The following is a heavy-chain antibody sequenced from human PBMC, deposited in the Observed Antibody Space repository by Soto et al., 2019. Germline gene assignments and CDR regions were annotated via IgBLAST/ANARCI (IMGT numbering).Heavy chain of an antibody. CDR3: ARVQVDTAMVTVVYFDY. CDR2: IIPIFGTA. V-gene: IGHV1-69*13. Sequence: ASVKVSCKASGGTFSSYAISWVRQAPGQGLEWMGGIIPIFGTANYAQKFQGRVTITADESTSTAYMELSSLRSEDTAVYYCARVQVDTAMVTVVYFDYWGQGTLVTVSS. CDR1: GGTFSSYA. J-gene: IGHJ4*02. D-gene: IGHD5-18*01.